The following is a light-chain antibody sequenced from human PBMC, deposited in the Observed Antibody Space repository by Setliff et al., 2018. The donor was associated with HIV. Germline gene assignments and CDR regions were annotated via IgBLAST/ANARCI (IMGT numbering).Light chain of an antibody. CDR1: RSNIGAGYD. CDR3: GTWDTYLNTVL. CDR2: GNS. V-gene: IGLV1-40*01. Sequence: QSALTQPPSVSGAPGQRVTISCTGSRSNIGAGYDVQWYQQLPGTAPKLVMFGNSNRPSGVPDRFSDSKSGTPASLAISGLQAEDEADYYCGTWDTYLNTVLFGGGTKVTVL. J-gene: IGLJ2*01.